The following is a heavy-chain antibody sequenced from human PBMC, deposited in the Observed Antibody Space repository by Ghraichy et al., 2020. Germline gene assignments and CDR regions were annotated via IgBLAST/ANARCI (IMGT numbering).Heavy chain of an antibody. V-gene: IGHV3-23*01. J-gene: IGHJ4*02. D-gene: IGHD3-9*01. Sequence: GGSLRLSCAASGFTFSSYAMSWVRQAPGKGLEWVSAISGSGGSTYYADSVKGRFTISRDNSKKTLYLQMNSLRAEDTAVYYCAKSPEVLRYFDWLLGVPYWGQGTLVPVPS. CDR3: AKSPEVLRYFDWLLGVPY. CDR1: GFTFSSYA. CDR2: ISGSGGST.